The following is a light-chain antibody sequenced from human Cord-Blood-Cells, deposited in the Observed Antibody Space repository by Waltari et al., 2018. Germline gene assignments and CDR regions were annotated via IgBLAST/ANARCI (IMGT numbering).Light chain of an antibody. J-gene: IGLJ2*01. Sequence: QSALTQPRSVSGSPGQSVTISCTGTSSDVGGYNYVSWYQQHPGKAPKLMIYDVSKRPSGLPDRFAGSKSGNTASLTSSGLQAEDEADYYCCSYAGSYTVFGGGTKLTVL. CDR3: CSYAGSYTV. CDR2: DVS. V-gene: IGLV2-11*01. CDR1: SSDVGGYNY.